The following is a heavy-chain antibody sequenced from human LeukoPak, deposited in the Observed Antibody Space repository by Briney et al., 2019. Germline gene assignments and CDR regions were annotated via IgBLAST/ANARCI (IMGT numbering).Heavy chain of an antibody. Sequence: PSETLSLTCTVSGGAISSSSHYWGWIRQPPGKGLEWIGSIFYSGSTYYSPSLKSRVTMSVDTSKNQFSLKLSSVTAADTAMYYCGRHQTMYYGMDVWGQGTAVTVSS. CDR1: GGAISSSSHY. J-gene: IGHJ6*02. V-gene: IGHV4-39*01. CDR3: GRHQTMYYGMDV. D-gene: IGHD4/OR15-4a*01. CDR2: IFYSGST.